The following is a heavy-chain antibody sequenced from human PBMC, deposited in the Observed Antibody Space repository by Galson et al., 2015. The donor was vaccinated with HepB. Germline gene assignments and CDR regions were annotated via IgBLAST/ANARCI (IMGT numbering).Heavy chain of an antibody. V-gene: IGHV3-30*09. CDR3: VRPRGAGAGDYQNWYFDL. J-gene: IGHJ2*01. CDR1: GFSFNYFP. CDR2: ISYTGRYT. D-gene: IGHD4-17*01. Sequence: SLRLSCAASGFSFNYFPMHWVRQAPGKGLEWVAVISYTGRYTAYADFGRDRFAISRDNSKNALYLQMNSLRVEDTALYYCVRPRGAGAGDYQNWYFDLWGRGTLVTVSS.